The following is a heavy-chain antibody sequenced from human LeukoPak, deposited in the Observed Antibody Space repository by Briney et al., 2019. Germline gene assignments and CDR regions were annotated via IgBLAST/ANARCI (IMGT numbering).Heavy chain of an antibody. CDR1: GGTFSRHA. V-gene: IGHV1-69*13. J-gene: IGHJ6*02. D-gene: IGHD1-1*01. CDR2: IIPIFGTA. CDR3: ARASLERRRDYYYGMDV. Sequence: SVKVSCKASGGTFSRHAISWVRQAPGQGLEWMGGIIPIFGTANYAQKFQGRVTITADESTSTAYMELSSLRSEDSVVYYCARASLERRRDYYYGMDVWGQGTTVTVSS.